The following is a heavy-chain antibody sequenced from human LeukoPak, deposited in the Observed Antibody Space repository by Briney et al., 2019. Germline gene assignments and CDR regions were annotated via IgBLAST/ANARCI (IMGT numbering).Heavy chain of an antibody. V-gene: IGHV3-30*18. D-gene: IGHD4-17*01. Sequence: GRSLRLSCAASGFTFNHYAMHWVRQAPGKGLEWVADTLYDGSNKYYADSVKGRFTISRDNSKNMLYLQLNSLRADDTAVYYCAKDHDYGDPGYYFDYWGQGTLVTVSS. CDR2: TLYDGSNK. J-gene: IGHJ4*02. CDR1: GFTFNHYA. CDR3: AKDHDYGDPGYYFDY.